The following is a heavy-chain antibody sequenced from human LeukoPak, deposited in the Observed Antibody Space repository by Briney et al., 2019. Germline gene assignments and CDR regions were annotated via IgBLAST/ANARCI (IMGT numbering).Heavy chain of an antibody. CDR1: GFSLSSQW. J-gene: IGHJ5*02. CDR2: IKEDGSQK. V-gene: IGHV3-7*01. CDR3: ARAFS. D-gene: IGHD3-16*01. Sequence: SGGSLRLSCAASGFSLSSQWMSWVRQAPGKGPEWVANIKEDGSQKSYVDPVKGRFTISSDNAKNSLYLQMNSLRAEDTAVYYCARAFSWGQGTLVTVSS.